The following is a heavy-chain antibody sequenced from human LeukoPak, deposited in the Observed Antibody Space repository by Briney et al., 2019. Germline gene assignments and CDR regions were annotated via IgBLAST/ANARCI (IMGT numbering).Heavy chain of an antibody. CDR3: ARSQNYYGSGDY. CDR1: GDSVSNGNYY. V-gene: IGHV4-61*03. J-gene: IGHJ4*02. CDR2: IHYTGKT. Sequence: SETLSLTCTVSGDSVSNGNYYWSWLRQPPGKALEWIGYIHYTGKTYYNPSLEGRVTILVDTSRNHFSVKLSSVTAADTAVYYCARSQNYYGSGDYWSQGTLVTVSS. D-gene: IGHD3-10*01.